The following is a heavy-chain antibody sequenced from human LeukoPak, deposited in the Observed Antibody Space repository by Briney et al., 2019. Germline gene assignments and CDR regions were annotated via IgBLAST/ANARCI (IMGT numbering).Heavy chain of an antibody. D-gene: IGHD1-26*01. CDR1: GGSISRYY. J-gene: IGHJ5*02. CDR3: AGSTGGATTTTYNWFDP. V-gene: IGHV4-59*12. Sequence: SETLSLTCSVSGGSISRYYWSWIRQPPGKGLEWIGYIYNSGSANYNPSLKSRVTISVDTSKNQFSLKLSSVTAADTAVYYCAGSTGGATTTTYNWFDPWGQGTLVTVSS. CDR2: IYNSGSA.